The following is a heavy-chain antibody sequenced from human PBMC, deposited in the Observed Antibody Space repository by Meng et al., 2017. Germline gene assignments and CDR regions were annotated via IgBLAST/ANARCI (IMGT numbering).Heavy chain of an antibody. D-gene: IGHD2/OR15-2a*01. J-gene: IGHJ4*02. CDR2: IRTKAYDGTT. V-gene: IGHV3-49*04. CDR1: GFTFGDYA. CDR3: TRRSDSTDY. Sequence: GESLKISCTTSGFTFGDYAMSWVRQAPGKGLEWVGFIRTKAYDGTTEYAVSVKGRFTISRDDSKGVAYLQMNSLKTEDTAVYYCTRRSDSTDYWGQGTLVTVSS.